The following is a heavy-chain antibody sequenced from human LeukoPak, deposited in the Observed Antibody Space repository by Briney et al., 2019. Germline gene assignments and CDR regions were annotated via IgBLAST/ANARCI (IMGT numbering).Heavy chain of an antibody. CDR1: GFTVSSNH. CDR2: IYNGSVT. CDR3: ARRSPIAATGTRRLED. V-gene: IGHV3-53*01. Sequence: TGVSLTLSCAASGFTVSSNHMSWVRQAQGKGLEWVLIIYNGSVTYYADAVRGRFTISRDNSKNTLYLQLNTLRAEDTAVYYCARRSPIAATGTRRLEDWGQGTLVTVSS. J-gene: IGHJ4*02. D-gene: IGHD6-13*01.